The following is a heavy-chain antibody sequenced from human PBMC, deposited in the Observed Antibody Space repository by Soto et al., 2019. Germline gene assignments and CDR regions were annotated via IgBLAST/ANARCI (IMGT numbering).Heavy chain of an antibody. V-gene: IGHV4-39*01. D-gene: IGHD1-1*01. Sequence: SETLSLTCTVSGGSISSSSYYWGWIRQPPGKGLEWIGSIYYSGSTYYNPSLKSRVTISVDTSKNQFSLKLSSVTAADTAVYYCARHGKGLRPGLFRLEPYDYWGLGTLVTVSS. CDR1: GGSISSSSYY. J-gene: IGHJ4*02. CDR2: IYYSGST. CDR3: ARHGKGLRPGLFRLEPYDY.